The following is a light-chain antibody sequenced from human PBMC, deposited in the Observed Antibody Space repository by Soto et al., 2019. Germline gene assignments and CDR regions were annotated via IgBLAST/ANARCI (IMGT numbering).Light chain of an antibody. J-gene: IGKJ1*01. CDR1: QSVSSSY. V-gene: IGKV3-20*01. CDR3: QQYGSSSWT. Sequence: EIVLTQSPGTLSLSPGERATLSCRASQSVSSSYLAWYQQKPGQAPRLLIYGASSRATGIPDRFSGRWSGTDFTLTIIRLEPKDFAVYYCQQYGSSSWTFGQGTKVDI. CDR2: GAS.